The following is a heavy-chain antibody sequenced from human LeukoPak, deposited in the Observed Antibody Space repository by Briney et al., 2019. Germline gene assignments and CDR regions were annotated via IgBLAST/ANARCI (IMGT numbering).Heavy chain of an antibody. J-gene: IGHJ4*02. CDR3: TRKYYDSSGYYFGY. V-gene: IGHV3-73*01. CDR1: GFTFSGSA. CDR2: IRSKANSYAT. Sequence: GGSLRLSCAASGFTFSGSAMHWVRQASGKGLEWVGRIRSKANSYATAYAASVKGRFTISRDDSKNTAYLQMNSLKTEDTAMYYCTRKYYDSSGYYFGYWGQGTLVTVSS. D-gene: IGHD3-22*01.